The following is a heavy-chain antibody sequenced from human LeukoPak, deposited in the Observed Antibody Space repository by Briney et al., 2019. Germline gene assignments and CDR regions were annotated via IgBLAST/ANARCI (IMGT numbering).Heavy chain of an antibody. Sequence: SETLSLTCAVYGGSFSGYYWSWIRQPPGKGLEWIGEINHSGSTNYKPSLKSRLTISLDTSKNQFSLRLSSVTAADTAVYYCARGRGTVTTVWSDYWGQGTLVTVSS. J-gene: IGHJ4*02. CDR1: GGSFSGYY. D-gene: IGHD4-17*01. CDR3: ARGRGTVTTVWSDY. V-gene: IGHV4-34*01. CDR2: INHSGST.